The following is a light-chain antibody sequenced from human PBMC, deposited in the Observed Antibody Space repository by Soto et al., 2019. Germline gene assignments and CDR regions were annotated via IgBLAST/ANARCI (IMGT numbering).Light chain of an antibody. CDR2: GAS. CDR3: QQYNDWPWT. Sequence: EIVMTQSPVTLSVSPGERATLSCRASQSVSTNLAWYQQKPGQAPGLLIYGASTMATGMPARFSGSGSGTEFILTISSLQSEAVAVYYCQQYNDWPWTFGQGTKVEIK. V-gene: IGKV3-15*01. J-gene: IGKJ1*01. CDR1: QSVSTN.